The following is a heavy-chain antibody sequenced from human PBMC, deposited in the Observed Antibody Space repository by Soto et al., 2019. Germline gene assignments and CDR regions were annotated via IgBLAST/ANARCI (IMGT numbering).Heavy chain of an antibody. CDR1: GFTFSSYW. CDR3: ARDYGDVSRYYYYYMDV. D-gene: IGHD4-17*01. Sequence: EVQLVESGGGLVQPGGSLRLSCAASGFTFSSYWMHWVRQAPGKGLVWVSRINSDGSSTSYADSVKGRFTISRDNAKNTLYLQMNSLRAEDTAVYYCARDYGDVSRYYYYYMDVWGKGTTVTVSS. CDR2: INSDGSST. J-gene: IGHJ6*03. V-gene: IGHV3-74*01.